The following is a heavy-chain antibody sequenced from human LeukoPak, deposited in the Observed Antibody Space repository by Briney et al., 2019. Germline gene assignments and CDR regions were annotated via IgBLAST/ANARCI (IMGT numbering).Heavy chain of an antibody. V-gene: IGHV3-74*01. CDR1: GFTFSSYW. J-gene: IGHJ4*02. D-gene: IGHD1-26*01. CDR3: ARALRTTRPFDY. CDR2: INSDGSST. Sequence: PGGSLGLSCAASGFTFSSYWMHWVRQAPGKGLVWVSRINSDGSSTSYADSVKGRFTISRDNAKNTLYLQMNSLRAEDTAVYYCARALRTTRPFDYWGQGTLVTVSS.